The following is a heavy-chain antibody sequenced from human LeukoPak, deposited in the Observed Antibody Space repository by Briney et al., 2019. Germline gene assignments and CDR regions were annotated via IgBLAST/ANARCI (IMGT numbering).Heavy chain of an antibody. CDR1: GFTFSSYA. D-gene: IGHD2-21*02. Sequence: GGSLRLSCAASGFTFSSYAMSWVRQAPGKGLEWVAVISYDGSNKYYADSVKGRFTISRDNSKNTLYLQMNSLRAEDTAVYYCATGRYCGGDCLDYWGQGTLVTVSS. CDR2: ISYDGSNK. V-gene: IGHV3-30*03. J-gene: IGHJ4*02. CDR3: ATGRYCGGDCLDY.